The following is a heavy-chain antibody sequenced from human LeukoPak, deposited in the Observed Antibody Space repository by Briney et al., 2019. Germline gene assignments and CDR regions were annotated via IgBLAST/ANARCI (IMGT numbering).Heavy chain of an antibody. CDR3: TTGAGTIFGVVIPTYHDY. CDR2: IKSKTDGGTT. J-gene: IGHJ4*02. D-gene: IGHD3-3*01. V-gene: IGHV3-15*01. Sequence: GGSLRLSCAASGFTFSNAWMSWVRQAPGKGLEWVGRIKSKTDGGTTDYAAPVKGRFTISRDDSKNTLYLQMNSLKTEDTAVYYCTTGAGTIFGVVIPTYHDYWGQGTLVTVSS. CDR1: GFTFSNAW.